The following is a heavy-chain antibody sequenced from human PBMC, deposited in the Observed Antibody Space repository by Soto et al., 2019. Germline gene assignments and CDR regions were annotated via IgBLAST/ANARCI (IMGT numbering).Heavy chain of an antibody. CDR2: IIAIFGTA. CDR3: ARDIVFGGTYGMDV. V-gene: IGHV1-69*12. J-gene: IGHJ6*02. Sequence: QVQLVQSGAEVKKPGSSVKVSCKASGGTFSRYAISWVRQAPGQGLEWMGGIIAIFGTANYGQKFQGRVTITADESTSTAYMELSSLTSEDTAVYYCARDIVFGGTYGMDVWGQGTTVTVSS. CDR1: GGTFSRYA. D-gene: IGHD3-16*01.